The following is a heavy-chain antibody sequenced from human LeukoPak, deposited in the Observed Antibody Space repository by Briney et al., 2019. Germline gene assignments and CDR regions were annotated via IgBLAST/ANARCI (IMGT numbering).Heavy chain of an antibody. CDR1: GFTFSSYS. Sequence: GGSLRLSCAASGFTFSSYSMNWVRQAPGKGLEWVSSISSSSSSYIYYADSVKGRFTISRDNAKNSLYLQMNSLRAEDTAVYYCAREFLYCGGDCYSTLDYWGQGTLVTVSS. CDR3: AREFLYCGGDCYSTLDY. J-gene: IGHJ4*02. D-gene: IGHD2-21*02. V-gene: IGHV3-21*01. CDR2: ISSSSSSYI.